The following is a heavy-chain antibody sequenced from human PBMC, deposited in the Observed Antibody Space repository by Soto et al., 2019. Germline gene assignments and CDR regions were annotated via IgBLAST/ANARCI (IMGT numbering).Heavy chain of an antibody. D-gene: IGHD2-21*02. CDR2: INSDGSIT. CDR1: GFTFSSYW. J-gene: IGHJ3*02. Sequence: GGSLRLSCAASGFTFSSYWMHWVRQAPGKGLVWVSRINSDGSITNYADSVKGRFTISRDNAKNTLYLQMNTLRAEDTAVYHCATNTVVTLRGAFDIWGQGTMVTVSS. CDR3: ATNTVVTLRGAFDI. V-gene: IGHV3-74*01.